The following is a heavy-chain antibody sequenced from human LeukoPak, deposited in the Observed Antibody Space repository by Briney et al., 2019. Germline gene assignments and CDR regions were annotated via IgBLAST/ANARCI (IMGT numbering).Heavy chain of an antibody. Sequence: PGGSLRLSCGASGFTFSTYAMTWVRQAPGKGLEWVSGMVGSGDAFYADSVKGRFTISRDNSKNTLYLQMNSLRVEDTAVYYCAKDLHYNDGKWEFDPWGQGTLVTVSS. D-gene: IGHD5-24*01. J-gene: IGHJ5*02. CDR1: GFTFSTYA. CDR2: MVGSGDA. CDR3: AKDLHYNDGKWEFDP. V-gene: IGHV3-23*01.